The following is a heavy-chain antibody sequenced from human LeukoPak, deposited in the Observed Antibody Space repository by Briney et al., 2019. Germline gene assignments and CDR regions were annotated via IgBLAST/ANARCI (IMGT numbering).Heavy chain of an antibody. D-gene: IGHD3-10*01. CDR1: GGTFSSHA. Sequence: GASVKVSCKASGGTFSSHAISWVRQAPGQGLEWMGGIIPIFGTANYAQKFQGRVTMTTDTSTSTAYMELRSLRSDDTAVYYCARDFHYYGSGSYYPQLTDIWGQGTMVTVSS. J-gene: IGHJ3*02. CDR3: ARDFHYYGSGSYYPQLTDI. CDR2: IIPIFGTA. V-gene: IGHV1-69*05.